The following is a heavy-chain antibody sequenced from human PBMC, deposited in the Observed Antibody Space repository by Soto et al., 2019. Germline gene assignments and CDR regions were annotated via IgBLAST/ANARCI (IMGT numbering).Heavy chain of an antibody. V-gene: IGHV3-74*01. CDR3: GKGYCSRTSCSYGMDV. Sequence: EVQLVESGGGLVQPGGSLKLSCAASGFSFSTYWMHWVRQAPGKGLAWVSRINSDGSSTTYADSVKGRFTISRDNAKNTLYLQMNSLRAEYTAVYYCGKGYCSRTSCSYGMDVWGQGTTVTVSS. D-gene: IGHD2-2*01. CDR1: GFSFSTYW. J-gene: IGHJ6*02. CDR2: INSDGSST.